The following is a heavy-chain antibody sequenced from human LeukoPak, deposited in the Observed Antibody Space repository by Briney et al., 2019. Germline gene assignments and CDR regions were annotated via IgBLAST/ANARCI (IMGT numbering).Heavy chain of an antibody. CDR2: INPNSGGT. J-gene: IGHJ4*02. CDR1: GYTFTGYY. Sequence: ASVKVSCKASGYTFTGYYMHCVRQAPGQGLEWMGWINPNSGGTNYAQKFQGRVTMTRDTSISTAYMELSRLRSDDTAVYYCARDPYGDYLYCFDYWGQGTLVTVSS. D-gene: IGHD4-17*01. V-gene: IGHV1-2*02. CDR3: ARDPYGDYLYCFDY.